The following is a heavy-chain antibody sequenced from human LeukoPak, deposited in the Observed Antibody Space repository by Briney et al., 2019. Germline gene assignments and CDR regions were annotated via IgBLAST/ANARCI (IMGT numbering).Heavy chain of an antibody. D-gene: IGHD3-16*01. Sequence: ASVKVSCKASGYTFTSKYIHWVRQAPGQGLEWMGWINPKNAATNYAQKFQGRVTMTRDTSTGTVYMEVNALRSDDTAVYYCARTLYIASAPGGFDYWGQGTLVTVSS. CDR1: GYTFTSKY. CDR2: INPKNAAT. CDR3: ARTLYIASAPGGFDY. V-gene: IGHV1-2*02. J-gene: IGHJ4*02.